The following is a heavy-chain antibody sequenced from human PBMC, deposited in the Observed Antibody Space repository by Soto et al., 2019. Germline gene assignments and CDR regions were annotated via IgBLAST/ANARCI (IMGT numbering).Heavy chain of an antibody. Sequence: PSETLSLTCAVYGGSFSGYYWSWIRQPPGKGLEWIGEINHSGSTNYNPSLKSRVTISVDTSKNQFSLKLSSVTAADTAVYYCARDTPSPWYYYGSGSYYNHKPPYYFHYWGQATRVTVAS. CDR2: INHSGST. J-gene: IGHJ4*02. V-gene: IGHV4-34*01. CDR1: GGSFSGYY. D-gene: IGHD3-10*01. CDR3: ARDTPSPWYYYGSGSYYNHKPPYYFHY.